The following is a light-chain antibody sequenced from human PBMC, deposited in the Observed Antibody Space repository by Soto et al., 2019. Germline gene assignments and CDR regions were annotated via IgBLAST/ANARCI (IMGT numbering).Light chain of an antibody. J-gene: IGKJ1*01. CDR1: QSVSSSY. V-gene: IGKV3-20*01. CDR3: QQYGSSPPWT. Sequence: EIVLTQSPGTLSLSPGARAPLSCRASQSVSSSYLAWYQQKPGQAPRLLIYGASSRATGIPDRFSGSGSGTDFTLTISRLEPEDFAVYSCQQYGSSPPWTFGQGTKVDIK. CDR2: GAS.